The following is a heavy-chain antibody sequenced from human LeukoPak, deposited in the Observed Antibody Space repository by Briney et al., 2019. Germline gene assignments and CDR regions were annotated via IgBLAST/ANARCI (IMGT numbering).Heavy chain of an antibody. CDR1: GGSISSYY. V-gene: IGHV4-39*01. Sequence: PSETLSLTCTVSGGSISSYYWGWIRQPPGKGLEWIGSIYYSGSTYYNPSLKSRVTISVDTSKNQFSLKLSSVTAADTAVYYCAGHCSSTSCPYYMDVWGKGTTVTVSS. D-gene: IGHD2-2*01. CDR3: AGHCSSTSCPYYMDV. J-gene: IGHJ6*03. CDR2: IYYSGST.